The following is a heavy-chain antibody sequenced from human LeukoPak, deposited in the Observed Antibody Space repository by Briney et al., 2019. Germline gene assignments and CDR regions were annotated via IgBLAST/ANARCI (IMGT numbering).Heavy chain of an antibody. J-gene: IGHJ4*02. Sequence: GGSLRLSCAASGFTFSSYEMNWVRQAPGKGLEWVSHSSSSGSTIYYAGSVKDRFTIARDNAKNSVYPQMNSLRAEDTAVYYCARGSLHSAYGFDYWGQGTLVTVSS. CDR2: SSSSGSTI. V-gene: IGHV3-48*03. CDR3: ARGSLHSAYGFDY. D-gene: IGHD5-12*01. CDR1: GFTFSSYE.